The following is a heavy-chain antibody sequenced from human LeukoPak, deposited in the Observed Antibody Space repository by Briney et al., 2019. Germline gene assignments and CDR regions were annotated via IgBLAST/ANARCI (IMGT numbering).Heavy chain of an antibody. CDR1: GFTFSNYW. CDR3: ARDRGYDNAFDI. J-gene: IGHJ3*02. CDR2: INSDGSST. Sequence: PGGSLRLSCAASGFTFSNYWMHWVRQAPGKGLVWVSRINSDGSSTNYADSVKGRFTISRDNAKNTLYLQMNSLRAEDTAVYYCARDRGYDNAFDIWGQGTMVTVSS. V-gene: IGHV3-74*01. D-gene: IGHD5-12*01.